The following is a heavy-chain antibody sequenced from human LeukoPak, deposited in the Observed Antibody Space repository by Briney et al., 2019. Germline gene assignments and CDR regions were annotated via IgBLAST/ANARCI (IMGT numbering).Heavy chain of an antibody. V-gene: IGHV1-8*03. J-gene: IGHJ6*03. CDR3: ARGGGSTVTNYYYYYMDV. CDR1: GCTFTSYD. D-gene: IGHD4-17*01. Sequence: ASVKVSCKASGCTFTSYDVDWVRQATGQGLECMGWMNSNSGYTGYAQKFQGRVTITRNTSISTAYMELSSLRSEDTAVYYCARGGGSTVTNYYYYYMDVWGKGTTVTISS. CDR2: MNSNSGYT.